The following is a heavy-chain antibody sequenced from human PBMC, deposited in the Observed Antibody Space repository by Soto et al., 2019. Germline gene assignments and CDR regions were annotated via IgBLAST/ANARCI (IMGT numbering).Heavy chain of an antibody. J-gene: IGHJ6*02. CDR3: ARDRSYSLEV. V-gene: IGHV3-74*01. CDR2: INSDGSST. CDR1: GSTFSNDW. Sequence: EVQLVESGGGLLQPGGSLRLSCAVSGSTFSNDWMHWVRQAPGKGLVWVSHINSDGSSTNYADFVEGRFTIARDNAKNTVYLQMNSLRAEDTAVYYCARDRSYSLEVWGQGTRVTVSS.